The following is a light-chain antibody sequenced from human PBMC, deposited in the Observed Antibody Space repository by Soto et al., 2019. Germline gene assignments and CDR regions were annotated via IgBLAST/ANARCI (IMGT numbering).Light chain of an antibody. CDR3: GTWDSSLGAVV. V-gene: IGLV1-51*01. J-gene: IGLJ2*01. CDR1: SSNIGNNY. Sequence: QSVLTQPPSVSAAPGQKVTISCSGRSSNIGNNYVSWYQQFPGTAPKLIIYDNNKRPSGIPDRFSGSKSGTSATLDITGLQTGDEADYYCGTWDSSLGAVVFGGGTKLTVL. CDR2: DNN.